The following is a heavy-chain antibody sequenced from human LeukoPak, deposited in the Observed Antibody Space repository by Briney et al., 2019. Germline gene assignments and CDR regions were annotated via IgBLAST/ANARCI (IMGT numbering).Heavy chain of an antibody. J-gene: IGHJ4*02. D-gene: IGHD3-22*01. CDR2: ISSGGDTT. V-gene: IGHV3-48*03. CDR1: GFTFSSYE. CDR3: ARDNYDTGGYYFD. Sequence: GGSLRLSCAASGFTFSSYEMNWVRQAPGKGLDWVSYISSGGDTTYYADSVKGRFTISRDNARNSLYLQMNSLRAEDTAVYYCARDNYDTGGYYFDWGQGTLVTVSS.